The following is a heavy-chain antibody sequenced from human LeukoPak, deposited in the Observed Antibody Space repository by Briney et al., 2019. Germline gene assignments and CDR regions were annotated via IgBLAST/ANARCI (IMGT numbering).Heavy chain of an antibody. J-gene: IGHJ6*02. Sequence: PGGSLRLSCAASGFTFRIYDLHWVRQAPGKGLEWVAVISYDVSNKYYTDSVKGRFTISRDNSKNTIDLQMNSLRGEDTAVYYCARSAGKYAMDVWGQGTTVTVSS. CDR3: ARSAGKYAMDV. CDR1: GFTFRIYD. V-gene: IGHV3-30*10. D-gene: IGHD6-13*01. CDR2: ISYDVSNK.